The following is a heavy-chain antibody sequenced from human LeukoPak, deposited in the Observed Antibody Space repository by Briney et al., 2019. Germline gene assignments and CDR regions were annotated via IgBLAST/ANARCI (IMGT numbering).Heavy chain of an antibody. D-gene: IGHD3-22*01. CDR2: IKSKTDGGTT. J-gene: IGHJ4*02. CDR3: TTDLVAYYYDSSGYY. CDR1: GFTFSNAW. V-gene: IGHV3-15*01. Sequence: GGSLRLSCAASGFTFSNAWMSWVRQAPGKGLEWVGRIKSKTDGGTTDYAAPVKGRFTISRDDSKNTLYLQMNSLETEDTAVYYCTTDLVAYYYDSSGYYWGQGTLVTVSS.